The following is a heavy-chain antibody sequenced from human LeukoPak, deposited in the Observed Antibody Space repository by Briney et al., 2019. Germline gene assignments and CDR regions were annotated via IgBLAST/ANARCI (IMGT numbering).Heavy chain of an antibody. V-gene: IGHV3-11*04. D-gene: IGHD2-2*01. CDR3: ARDPRGVVPAAIPLNWFDP. J-gene: IGHJ5*02. CDR1: GFTFSDYY. Sequence: GGSLRLSCAASGFTFSDYYMSWIRQAPGQGLQWVSCISSSGSTIYYADSVKGRFTISRDNAKNSLYLQMNSLRAEDTAVYYCARDPRGVVPAAIPLNWFDPWGQGTLVTVSS. CDR2: ISSSGSTI.